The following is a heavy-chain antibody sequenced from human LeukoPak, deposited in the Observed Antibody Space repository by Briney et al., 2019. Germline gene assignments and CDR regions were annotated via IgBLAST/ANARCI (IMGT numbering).Heavy chain of an antibody. CDR2: ISAYNGDT. V-gene: IGHV1-18*01. CDR3: ARDVFEGFGERVVDAFDL. J-gene: IGHJ3*01. D-gene: IGHD3-10*01. CDR1: GYTFINYN. Sequence: ASVKVSCKASGYTFINYNIAWVRQAPGQGLEWMGWISAYNGDTNYGQKVQGRVAMTTDTSTRTAYMELRGLRSDETAVYYCARDVFEGFGERVVDAFDLWGQGTMVTVSS.